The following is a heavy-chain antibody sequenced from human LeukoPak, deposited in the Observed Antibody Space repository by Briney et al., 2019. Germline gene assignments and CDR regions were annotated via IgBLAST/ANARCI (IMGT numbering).Heavy chain of an antibody. J-gene: IGHJ5*02. CDR2: ISWNSGSI. CDR1: GFTFDDYA. D-gene: IGHD3-3*01. Sequence: GGSLRLSCAASGFTFDDYAMHWVRQAPGKGLEWVSGISWNSGSIGYADSVKGRSTISRDNAKNSLYLQMNSLRAEDTAVYYCAKSGANYDFWSGYYLVNWFDPWGQGTLVTVSS. V-gene: IGHV3-9*01. CDR3: AKSGANYDFWSGYYLVNWFDP.